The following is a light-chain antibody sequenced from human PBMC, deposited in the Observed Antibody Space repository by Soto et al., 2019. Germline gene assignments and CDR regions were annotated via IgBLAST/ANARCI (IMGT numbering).Light chain of an antibody. Sequence: EIVLTQSPATLSLSPGERATLSCRASQSVSSYLAWYHQKPDQAPRLLIYDASNRATGIPARFSGSGSGTDFTLTISSLEPEDFAVYYCQQRSNWPPITFGQGTRLEIK. CDR2: DAS. CDR3: QQRSNWPPIT. CDR1: QSVSSY. J-gene: IGKJ5*01. V-gene: IGKV3-11*01.